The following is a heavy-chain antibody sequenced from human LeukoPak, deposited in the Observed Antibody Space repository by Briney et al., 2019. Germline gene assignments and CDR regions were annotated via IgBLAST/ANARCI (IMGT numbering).Heavy chain of an antibody. D-gene: IGHD3-16*01. CDR1: GFSFSSSW. CDR3: ARDFGPYGMDV. CDR2: INSDGSTT. V-gene: IGHV3-74*01. J-gene: IGHJ6*02. Sequence: GGSLRLSCAASGFSFSSSWMHWVRQAPGTGLVWVSRINSDGSTTNYADSVKGRFTISRDNAMSTLYLQMKSLRAEDTAVYCCARDFGPYGMDVWGQGTTVTVSS.